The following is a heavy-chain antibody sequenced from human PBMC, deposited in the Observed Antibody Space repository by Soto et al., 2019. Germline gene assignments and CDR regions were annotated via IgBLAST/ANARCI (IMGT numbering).Heavy chain of an antibody. Sequence: SETLSLTCAVYGGSFNGYYWSWIRQPPGKGLEWIGEINHSGSTNYNPSLKSRVTISVDTSKNQFSLKLSSVTAADTAVYYCAREIRTYYYYYGMDVWGQGTTVTVSS. CDR1: GGSFNGYY. CDR3: AREIRTYYYYYGMDV. J-gene: IGHJ6*02. V-gene: IGHV4-34*01. CDR2: INHSGST.